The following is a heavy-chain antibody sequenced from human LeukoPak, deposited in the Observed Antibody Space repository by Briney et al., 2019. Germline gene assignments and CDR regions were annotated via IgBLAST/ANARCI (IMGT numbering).Heavy chain of an antibody. Sequence: PSETLSLTCTVSGGSISSYYWSWVRQPPGKGLEWIGYVYYSGSTNYSPSLKSRLTISVDTSKNQFSLKLSSVTAADTAVYYCARTYGSSGLGYFDLWGRGTLVTVSS. CDR1: GGSISSYY. D-gene: IGHD6-13*01. CDR2: VYYSGST. V-gene: IGHV4-59*01. CDR3: ARTYGSSGLGYFDL. J-gene: IGHJ2*01.